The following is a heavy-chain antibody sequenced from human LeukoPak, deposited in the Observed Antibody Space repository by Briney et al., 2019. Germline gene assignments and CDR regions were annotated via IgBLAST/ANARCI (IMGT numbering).Heavy chain of an antibody. J-gene: IGHJ4*02. Sequence: GGSLRLSCAASGFTFSSYAMSWVRQAPGKGLERVSAISGSGGSTYYADSVKGRFTISRDNSKNTLYLQMNSLRAEDTAVYYCAKDRDSGSYLDCFDYWGQGTLVTVSS. D-gene: IGHD1-26*01. CDR2: ISGSGGST. CDR1: GFTFSSYA. CDR3: AKDRDSGSYLDCFDY. V-gene: IGHV3-23*01.